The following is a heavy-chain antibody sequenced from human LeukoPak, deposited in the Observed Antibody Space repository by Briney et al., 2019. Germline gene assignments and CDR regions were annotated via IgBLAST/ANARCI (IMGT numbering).Heavy chain of an antibody. CDR1: GGSFSGYY. Sequence: SEALSLTCAVYGGSFSGYYWSWIRQPPGKGLEWIGEINHSGSTNYNPSLKSRVTISVDTSKNQFSLKLSSVTAADTAVYYCARDQGSSSWFDAFDIWGQGTMVTVSS. V-gene: IGHV4-34*01. J-gene: IGHJ3*02. D-gene: IGHD6-13*01. CDR2: INHSGST. CDR3: ARDQGSSSWFDAFDI.